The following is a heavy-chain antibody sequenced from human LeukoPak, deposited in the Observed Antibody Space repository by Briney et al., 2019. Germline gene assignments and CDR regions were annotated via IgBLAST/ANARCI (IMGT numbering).Heavy chain of an antibody. CDR1: GGSISSYY. J-gene: IGHJ6*02. CDR2: IYYSGST. CDR3: ARHPGYYYYGMDV. Sequence: SETLSLTCTVSGGSISSYYWSWIRQPPGKGREWIGYIYYSGSTNYNTSLKSRVTISVDTSKNQFCLKLSSVTAADTAVYYCARHPGYYYYGMDVWGPGTTVTVSS. D-gene: IGHD3-10*01. V-gene: IGHV4-59*08.